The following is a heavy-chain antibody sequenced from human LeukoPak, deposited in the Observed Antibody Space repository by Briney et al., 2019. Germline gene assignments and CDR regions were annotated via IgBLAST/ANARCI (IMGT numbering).Heavy chain of an antibody. CDR3: AKDRTKWFGEYHYFDY. J-gene: IGHJ4*02. CDR2: IRYDGSNK. CDR1: GFTFSSYG. V-gene: IGHV3-30*02. D-gene: IGHD3-10*01. Sequence: GGSLRLSCAASGFTFSSYGMHWVRQAPGKGLGWVAFIRYDGSNKYYADSVKGRFTISRDNSKNTLYLQMNGLRAEDTAVYYCAKDRTKWFGEYHYFDYWGQGTLVTVSS.